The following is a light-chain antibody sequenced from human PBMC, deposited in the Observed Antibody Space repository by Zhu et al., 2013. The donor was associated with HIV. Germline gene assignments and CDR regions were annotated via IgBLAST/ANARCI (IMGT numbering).Light chain of an antibody. Sequence: EIVLTQSPGTVSLSPGDRATLSCRASQSISNSYVAWYQHKRGQPPRLLIYGTSTRATGIADRFSGSGSGTDFTLIISRLEPEDFAVYHCNQYGDSFSFGPGTKV. CDR1: QSISNSY. J-gene: IGKJ3*01. CDR2: GTS. V-gene: IGKV3-20*01. CDR3: NQYGDSFS.